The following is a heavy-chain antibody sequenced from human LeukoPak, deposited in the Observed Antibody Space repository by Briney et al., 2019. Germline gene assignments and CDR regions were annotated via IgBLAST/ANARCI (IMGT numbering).Heavy chain of an antibody. V-gene: IGHV3-23*01. D-gene: IGHD5-12*01. Sequence: GGSLRLSCAASGFTFNSYAMSWVRQAPWERLQWVSGISDSGGNTYYADSVRGRVTISRDNSKNTLYLQMNSLRAEDTAVYYCARPRSPWLIDYWGQGTLVTVSS. CDR1: GFTFNSYA. CDR2: ISDSGGNT. J-gene: IGHJ4*02. CDR3: ARPRSPWLIDY.